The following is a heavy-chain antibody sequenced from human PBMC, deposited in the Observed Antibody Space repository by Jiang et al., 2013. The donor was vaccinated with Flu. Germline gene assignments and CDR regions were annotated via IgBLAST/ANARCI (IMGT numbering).Heavy chain of an antibody. Sequence: GAEVKKPGSSVKVSCKASGGTFSSYAISWVRQAPGQGLEWMGGIIPIFGTANYAQKFQGRVTITADESTSTAYMELSSLRSEDTAVYYCARGLTNPYDSSGYYPFEYWGQGTLVTVSS. D-gene: IGHD3-22*01. CDR2: IIPIFGTA. V-gene: IGHV1-69*01. J-gene: IGHJ4*02. CDR3: ARGLTNPYDSSGYYPFEY. CDR1: GGTFSSYA.